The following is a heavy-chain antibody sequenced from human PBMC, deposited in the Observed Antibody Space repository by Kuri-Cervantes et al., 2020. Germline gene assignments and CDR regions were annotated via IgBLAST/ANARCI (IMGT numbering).Heavy chain of an antibody. V-gene: IGHV3-48*02. CDR1: GFTFNSYI. Sequence: GESLKISCAASGFTFNSYIMNWVRQAPGKGLEGVSYISSSSSTIYYADSVKGRFTISRDNAKTSLYLQMNSLRDEDTAVYYCARDSTEWIRFHYYCMDVWGQGTTVTVSS. CDR3: ARDSTEWIRFHYYCMDV. CDR2: ISSSSSTI. J-gene: IGHJ6*02. D-gene: IGHD5-12*01.